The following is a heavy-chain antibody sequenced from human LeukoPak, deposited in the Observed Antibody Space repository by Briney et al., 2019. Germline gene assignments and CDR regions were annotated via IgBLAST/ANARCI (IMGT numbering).Heavy chain of an antibody. V-gene: IGHV4-34*01. CDR1: GGSFSGYY. CDR2: INHSGTT. J-gene: IGHJ4*02. D-gene: IGHD3-10*01. CDR3: AREGSAVTNFDY. Sequence: PSETLSLTCAAYGGSFSGYYWSWIRQPPGKGLEWVGEINHSGTTNYNPSLKSRVTMSVDTSKNQFSLKLNSVTAADTAVYYCAREGSAVTNFDYWGQGTLVTVSS.